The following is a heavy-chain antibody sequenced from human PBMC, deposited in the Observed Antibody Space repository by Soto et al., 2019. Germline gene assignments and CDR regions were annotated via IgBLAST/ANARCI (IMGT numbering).Heavy chain of an antibody. V-gene: IGHV3-53*01. D-gene: IGHD7-27*01. CDR1: GFTVSSNY. CDR2: IYSGGST. J-gene: IGHJ4*02. Sequence: GGSLRLSCAASGFTVSSNYMSWVRQAPGKGLEWVSVIYSGGSTYYADSVKGRFTISRDNSKNTLYLQMNSLRAEDTAVYYCARAGVGLGRRKMYYFDYWGQGTLVTVSS. CDR3: ARAGVGLGRRKMYYFDY.